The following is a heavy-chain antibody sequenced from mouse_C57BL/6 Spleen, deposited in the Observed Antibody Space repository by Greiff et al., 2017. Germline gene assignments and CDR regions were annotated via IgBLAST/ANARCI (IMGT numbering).Heavy chain of an antibody. V-gene: IGHV1-55*01. Sequence: VQLQQPGAELVKPGASVKMSCKASGYTFTSYWITWVKQRPGQGLEWIGDSYPGSGSTNYNEKFKSKATLTVDTSSITAYIPLSSLTSEATAVYYCARYDYGRYFDVWGTGTTVTVSS. CDR3: ARYDYGRYFDV. J-gene: IGHJ1*03. CDR1: GYTFTSYW. D-gene: IGHD1-1*01. CDR2: SYPGSGST.